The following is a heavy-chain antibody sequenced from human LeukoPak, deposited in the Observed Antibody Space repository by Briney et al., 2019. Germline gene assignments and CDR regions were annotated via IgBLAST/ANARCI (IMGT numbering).Heavy chain of an antibody. CDR1: GFTFSSYD. CDR3: AKGWTGALVDAFDI. V-gene: IGHV3-30*18. D-gene: IGHD3/OR15-3a*01. J-gene: IGHJ3*02. Sequence: GGSLRLSCTASGFTFSSYDIHWVRQAPGKGLEWVAVISYDGSNKYYADSVKGRFTISRDNSKNTLYLQMNSLRAEDTAVYYCAKGWTGALVDAFDIWGQGTMVTVSS. CDR2: ISYDGSNK.